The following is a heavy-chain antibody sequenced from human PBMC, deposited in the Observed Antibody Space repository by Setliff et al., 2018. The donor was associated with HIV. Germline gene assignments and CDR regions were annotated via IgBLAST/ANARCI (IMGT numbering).Heavy chain of an antibody. Sequence: ASVKVSCKASGYTFNNYYIHWVRQAPGQGLEWMGIINPSDGSTSYAQKFQGRVTMTRDTSTTTVYMELSSLRSEDTAVYYCARVAYEIGYSHGYDYWGQGTLVTVSS. CDR1: GYTFNNYY. CDR2: INPSDGST. CDR3: ARVAYEIGYSHGYDY. D-gene: IGHD5-18*01. J-gene: IGHJ4*02. V-gene: IGHV1-46*02.